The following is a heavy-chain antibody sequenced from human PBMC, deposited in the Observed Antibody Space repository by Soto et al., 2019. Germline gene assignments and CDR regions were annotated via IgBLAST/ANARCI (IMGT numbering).Heavy chain of an antibody. V-gene: IGHV3-7*03. D-gene: IGHD3-16*02. CDR1: GFILRNYW. CDR3: ARYRSLAP. J-gene: IGHJ5*02. Sequence: EVQLVESGGGLVQPGGSLRLSCADSGFILRNYWMSWVRQAPGMGLQWVASIKEDGSEKYYVDPVKGRFTSSRENAKNSLYLQMNSLRAEDTAVYYCARYRSLAPWGQGILVTVSS. CDR2: IKEDGSEK.